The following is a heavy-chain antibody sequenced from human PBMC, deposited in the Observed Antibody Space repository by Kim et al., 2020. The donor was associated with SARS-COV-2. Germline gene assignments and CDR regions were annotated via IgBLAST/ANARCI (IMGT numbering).Heavy chain of an antibody. V-gene: IGHV1-3*01. D-gene: IGHD2-2*01. CDR3: ARGEGAAAYFDY. Sequence: KYSQKFQDRVHITRDTSASTAYMELSSLRSEDTAVYYCARGEGAAAYFDYWGQGTLVTVSS. J-gene: IGHJ4*02.